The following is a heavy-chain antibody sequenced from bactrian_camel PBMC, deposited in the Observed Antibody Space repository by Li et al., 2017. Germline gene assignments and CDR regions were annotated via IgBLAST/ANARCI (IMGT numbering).Heavy chain of an antibody. CDR1: GRTRDSYC. D-gene: IGHD2*01. V-gene: IGHV3-3*01. Sequence: QVPLVESGGGSVQAGGSLKLSCSASGRTRDSYCMGWFRQVPGKEREGIAGIDSDGRRTYAESVKGRFTVSQDNAKNTITLQMNSLKPEDTANYYCATEGPPCGTRQWEPGTQVTVS. J-gene: IGHJ4*01. CDR2: IDSDGRR.